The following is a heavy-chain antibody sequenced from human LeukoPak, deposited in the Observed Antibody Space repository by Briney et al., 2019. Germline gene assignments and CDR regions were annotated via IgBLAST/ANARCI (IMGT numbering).Heavy chain of an antibody. Sequence: SETLSLTCTVSGGSISTYYWTWIRQPPGKGLEWLGYIYFMGNTNYNPSLPSRVTISLNTSKNQFSLNLTSVTAADTAVYYCARLKGEMITIRPYYHYYMDVWGKGTTVTVSS. V-gene: IGHV4-59*01. D-gene: IGHD5-24*01. CDR3: ARLKGEMITIRPYYHYYMDV. CDR2: IYFMGNT. CDR1: GGSISTYY. J-gene: IGHJ6*03.